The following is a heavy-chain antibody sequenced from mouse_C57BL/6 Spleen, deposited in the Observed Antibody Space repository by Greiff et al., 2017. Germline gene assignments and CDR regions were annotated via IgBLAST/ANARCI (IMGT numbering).Heavy chain of an antibody. Sequence: QVQLKESGAELVKPGASVKISCKASGYAFSSYWMNWVKQRPGKGLEWIGQIYPGDGDTNYNGKLKGKATLTADKSSSTAYMQLSSLTSEDSAVYFCARSGDYAWFAYWGQGTLVTVSA. J-gene: IGHJ3*01. V-gene: IGHV1-80*01. CDR3: ARSGDYAWFAY. CDR2: IYPGDGDT. D-gene: IGHD2-4*01. CDR1: GYAFSSYW.